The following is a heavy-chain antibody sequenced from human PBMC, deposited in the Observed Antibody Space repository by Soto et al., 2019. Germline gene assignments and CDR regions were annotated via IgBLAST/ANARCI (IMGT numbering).Heavy chain of an antibody. J-gene: IGHJ4*02. Sequence: EVQLVESGGGLVKPGGSLRLSCAASGFTFSSYSMNWVRQAPGKGLEWVSSISSSYSYIYYADSVKGRFTISRDNAKNSLYLQMNSLRAEDTAVYYCARMGYSGSYYFDYWGQGTLVTVSS. V-gene: IGHV3-21*01. CDR3: ARMGYSGSYYFDY. D-gene: IGHD1-26*01. CDR2: ISSSYSYI. CDR1: GFTFSSYS.